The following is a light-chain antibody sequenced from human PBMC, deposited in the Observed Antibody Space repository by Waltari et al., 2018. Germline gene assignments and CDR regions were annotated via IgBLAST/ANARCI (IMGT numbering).Light chain of an antibody. J-gene: IGKJ1*01. CDR1: QSVSRAW. CDR3: QHYVRLPAT. V-gene: IGKV3-20*01. CDR2: GAS. Sequence: IVFTQSPGSLSSSPGERVTLSCRASQSVSRAWAWYQQKPGQAPRLLIFGASNRATGIPDRFSGSGSETDFSITISRLEPEDFAVYYCQHYVRLPATFGRGTKVEIK.